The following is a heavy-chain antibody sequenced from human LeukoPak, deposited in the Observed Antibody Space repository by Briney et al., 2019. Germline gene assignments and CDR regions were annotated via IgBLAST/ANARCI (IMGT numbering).Heavy chain of an antibody. CDR2: IFHSGST. Sequence: SQTLSLTCVVSGDSISSGAYSWSWIRQPPGKGPGWIGYIFHSGSTFYNPSLKSRVTISVDNSKNQFSLRLSSVTAADTAVYYCARELWFANAPGSWLDPWGQGTLVTVSS. D-gene: IGHD3-10*01. V-gene: IGHV4-30-2*01. CDR1: GDSISSGAYS. J-gene: IGHJ5*02. CDR3: ARELWFANAPGSWLDP.